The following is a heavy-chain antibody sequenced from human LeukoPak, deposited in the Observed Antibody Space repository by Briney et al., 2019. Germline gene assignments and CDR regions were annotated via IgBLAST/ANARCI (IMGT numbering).Heavy chain of an antibody. D-gene: IGHD5-18*01. Sequence: GGSLRLSCAAPGFTFSIYAMSWVRQAPGKGLECVSAISGSGGSTYYADSVKGRFTISRDNSKNTLYLQMNSLRAEDTAVYYCAKDLERYSYGCSWFDPWGQGTLVTVSS. CDR3: AKDLERYSYGCSWFDP. CDR2: ISGSGGST. J-gene: IGHJ5*02. CDR1: GFTFSIYA. V-gene: IGHV3-23*01.